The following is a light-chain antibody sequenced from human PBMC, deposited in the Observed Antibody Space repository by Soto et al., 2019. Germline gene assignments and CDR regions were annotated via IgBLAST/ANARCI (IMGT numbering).Light chain of an antibody. CDR2: EVS. CDR3: SSYGGRNNLL. V-gene: IGLV2-8*01. J-gene: IGLJ2*01. CDR1: SSDVGGYKY. Sequence: QSALTQPPSASGSPGQSVTISCTGTSSDVGGYKYVSWYQQYPGKAPKLMIYEVSKRPSGVPDRFSGSKSGNTASLTVSGLHAEDEADYYCSSYGGRNNLLFGGGTKVTVL.